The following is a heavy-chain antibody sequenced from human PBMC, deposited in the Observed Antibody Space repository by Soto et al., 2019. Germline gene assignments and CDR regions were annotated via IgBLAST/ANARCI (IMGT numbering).Heavy chain of an antibody. CDR1: GGTIRSLDW. CDR3: ARGRGRYSSGWSWFDP. Sequence: SETLSLTCGVSGGTIRSLDWWTWVRQPPGKGLEWIGEIFQSGSTNYTPSLESRVTISVDKSKNQFSLTLTSVTAADTAVYFCARGRGRYSSGWSWFDPWGQGILVTVSS. V-gene: IGHV4-4*02. D-gene: IGHD6-19*01. CDR2: IFQSGST. J-gene: IGHJ5*02.